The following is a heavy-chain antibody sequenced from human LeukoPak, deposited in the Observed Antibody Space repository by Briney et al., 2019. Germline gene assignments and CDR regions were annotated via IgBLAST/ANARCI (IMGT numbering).Heavy chain of an antibody. J-gene: IGHJ4*02. CDR2: INPSGGST. V-gene: IGHV1-46*01. CDR1: GYTFTSYY. CDR3: ARGKVDTAMATNFDY. Sequence: GASVKVSCKASGYTFTSYYMHWVRQAPGQGLEWMGIINPSGGSTSYVQKFQGRVTMTRDTSTSTVYMELSSLRSEDTAVYYCARGKVDTAMATNFDYWGQGTLVTVSS. D-gene: IGHD5-18*01.